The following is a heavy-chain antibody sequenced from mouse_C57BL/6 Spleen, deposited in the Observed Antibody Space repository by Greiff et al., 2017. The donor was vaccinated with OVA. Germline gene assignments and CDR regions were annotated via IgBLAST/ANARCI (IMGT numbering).Heavy chain of an antibody. J-gene: IGHJ1*03. CDR2: IYPGDGDT. CDR3: AREDNWDGDWCFDV. Sequence: QVQLQQSGPELVKPGASVKISCKASGYAFSSSWMNWVKQRPGKGLEWIGWIYPGDGDTNYNGKFKGKATLSADKSSSTAYMQLSSLKSEDSAVDFCAREDNWDGDWCFDVWGTGTPVTVSA. CDR1: GYAFSSSW. V-gene: IGHV1-82*01. D-gene: IGHD4-1*01.